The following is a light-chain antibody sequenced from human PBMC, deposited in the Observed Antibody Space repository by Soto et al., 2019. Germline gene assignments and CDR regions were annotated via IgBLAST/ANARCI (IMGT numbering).Light chain of an antibody. J-gene: IGKJ5*01. CDR1: QSVSTF. V-gene: IGKV3-11*01. CDR2: NAS. CDR3: QQRGDWPPIT. Sequence: EIVLTQAPATLSLSPGERAILSCRASQSVSTFLAWFQQKPGQPPRLLIYNASNRTTGIPARFSGSGSGTDFTLSISSLEPEDFAVYYCQQRGDWPPITLGQGTRLEN.